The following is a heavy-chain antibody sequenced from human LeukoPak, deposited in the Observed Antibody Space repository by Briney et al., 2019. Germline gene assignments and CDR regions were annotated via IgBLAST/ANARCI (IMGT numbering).Heavy chain of an antibody. V-gene: IGHV4-59*01. J-gene: IGHJ4*02. CDR2: IYYGGST. D-gene: IGHD3-10*01. Sequence: SETLSLTCTVSGGSISSYYWSWIRQPPGKGLEWIGYIYYGGSTNYNPSLKSRVTISVDTSINQFSLKLSSMTAADTAVYYCARSYYYGSGSFNWGQGTLVTVSS. CDR1: GGSISSYY. CDR3: ARSYYYGSGSFN.